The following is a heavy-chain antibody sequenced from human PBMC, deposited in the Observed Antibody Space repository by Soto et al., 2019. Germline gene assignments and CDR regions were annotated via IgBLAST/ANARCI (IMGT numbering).Heavy chain of an antibody. CDR2: IYYSGST. D-gene: IGHD3-10*01. CDR1: GGSVSSGSYY. V-gene: IGHV4-61*01. J-gene: IGHJ4*02. CDR3: AIEEFRVYYGSGSYYGFDY. Sequence: SETLSLTCTVSGGSVSSGSYYWSWIRQPPGKGLEWIGYIYYSGSTNYNPSLRSRVTISVDTSKNQFSLKLSSVTAADTAVYYCAIEEFRVYYGSGSYYGFDYWGQGTLVTVSS.